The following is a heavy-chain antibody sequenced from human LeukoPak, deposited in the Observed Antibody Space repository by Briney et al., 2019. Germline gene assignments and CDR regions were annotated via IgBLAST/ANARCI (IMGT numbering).Heavy chain of an antibody. CDR2: IYTSGST. V-gene: IGHV4-4*07. D-gene: IGHD5-18*01. CDR3: ARGPFSRRSYGYPFDY. J-gene: IGHJ4*02. Sequence: SETLSLTCTVSGGSISSYYWSWIRQPAGKGLEWIGRIYTSGSTNYNPSLKSRVTMSVDTSKNQFSLKLSSVTAADTAVYYCARGPFSRRSYGYPFDYWGRGTLVTVSS. CDR1: GGSISSYY.